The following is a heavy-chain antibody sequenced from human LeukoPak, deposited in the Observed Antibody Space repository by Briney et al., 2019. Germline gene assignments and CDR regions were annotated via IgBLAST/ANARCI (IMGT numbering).Heavy chain of an antibody. V-gene: IGHV4-59*01. Sequence: PSETLSLTCTVSGGSISSYYWSWIRQPPGKGLEWIGYIYYSGSTKYNPSLKSRVTISVDTSKNQFSLKLSSVTAADTAVYYCARGGTVRNGMDVWGQGTTVTVSS. J-gene: IGHJ6*02. CDR1: GGSISSYY. CDR2: IYYSGST. D-gene: IGHD1-26*01. CDR3: ARGGTVRNGMDV.